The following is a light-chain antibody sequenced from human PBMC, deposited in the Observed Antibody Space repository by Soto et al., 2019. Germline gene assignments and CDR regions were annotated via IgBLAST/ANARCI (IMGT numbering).Light chain of an antibody. CDR1: SSDVGGYNS. V-gene: IGLV2-14*03. J-gene: IGLJ1*01. CDR2: DVS. Sequence: QSVLAQSASVSGSPGQSITISCTGTSSDVGGYNSVSWYQHHPGKAPKLMIFDVSDRPSGVSSRFSGSKSGNTASLTISGLQAEDEADYYCTSYTTSSTPHYVFGPGTKVTDL. CDR3: TSYTTSSTPHYV.